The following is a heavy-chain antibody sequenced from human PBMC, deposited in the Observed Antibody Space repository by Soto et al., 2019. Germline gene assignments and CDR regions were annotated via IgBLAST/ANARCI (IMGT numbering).Heavy chain of an antibody. J-gene: IGHJ4*02. CDR3: AHTESLQGDELDY. V-gene: IGHV4-31*03. CDR1: GGSISSGGYY. Sequence: QVQLQESGPGLVKPSQTLSLTCTVSGGSISSGGYYWSWIRQHPGKGLEWIGYIYYSGSTYYNPSLKSRVTISVDTSKNQFSLKLSSVTAADTATYYCAHTESLQGDELDYWGQGTLVTVSS. CDR2: IYYSGST. D-gene: IGHD2-21*02.